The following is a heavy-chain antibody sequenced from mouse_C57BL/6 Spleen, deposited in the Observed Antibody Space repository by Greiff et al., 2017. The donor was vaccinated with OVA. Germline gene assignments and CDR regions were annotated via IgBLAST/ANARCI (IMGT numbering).Heavy chain of an antibody. V-gene: IGHV2-2*01. CDR1: GFSLTSYG. J-gene: IGHJ2*01. Sequence: VNLVESGPGLVQPSQSLSITCTVSGFSLTSYGVHWVRQSPGKGLEWLGVIWSGGSTDYNAAFISRLSISKDNSKSQVFFKMNSLQADDTAIYYCARKGDYYGSSYGFDYWGQGTTLTVSS. D-gene: IGHD1-1*01. CDR3: ARKGDYYGSSYGFDY. CDR2: IWSGGST.